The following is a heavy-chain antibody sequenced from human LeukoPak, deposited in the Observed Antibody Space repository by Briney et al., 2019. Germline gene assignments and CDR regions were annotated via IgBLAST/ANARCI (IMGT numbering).Heavy chain of an antibody. CDR3: VATMNLDYYYMDV. Sequence: SETLSLTCTVSGGSISSGSYYWSWIRQSAGKGLEWIGRIYTSGSTYYNPSLKSRVTMSVHTSKNQFSLKLTSVTAADTAMYYCVATMNLDYYYMDVWGKGTTVTVSS. V-gene: IGHV4-61*02. J-gene: IGHJ6*03. D-gene: IGHD3-22*01. CDR1: GGSISSGSYY. CDR2: IYTSGST.